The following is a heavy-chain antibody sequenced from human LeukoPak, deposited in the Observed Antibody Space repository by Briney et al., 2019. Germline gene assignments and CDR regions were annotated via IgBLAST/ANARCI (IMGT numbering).Heavy chain of an antibody. CDR1: GGSISSGGYS. D-gene: IGHD3-10*01. CDR3: ASLTMVRGANWFDP. Sequence: PSETLSLTCAVSGGSISSGGYSWSWIRQPPGKGLEWVGYIYHSGSTYYNPSLKSRVTISVDRSKNQFSLKLSSVTAADTAVYYCASLTMVRGANWFDPWGQGTLVTVSS. J-gene: IGHJ5*02. CDR2: IYHSGST. V-gene: IGHV4-30-2*01.